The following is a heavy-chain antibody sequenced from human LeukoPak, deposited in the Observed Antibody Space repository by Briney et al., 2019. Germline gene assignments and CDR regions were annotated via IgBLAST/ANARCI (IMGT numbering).Heavy chain of an antibody. CDR3: ARELVDYDFWSGYYPKYYFDY. CDR1: GGSFSGYY. V-gene: IGHV4-34*12. D-gene: IGHD3-3*01. Sequence: PSETLSLTCAVYGGSFSGYYWSWIRQPPGKGLEWIGEIIHSGSTNYNPSLKSRVTISVDTSKNQFSLKLSSVTAADTAVYYCARELVDYDFWSGYYPKYYFDYWGQGTLVTVSS. J-gene: IGHJ4*02. CDR2: IIHSGST.